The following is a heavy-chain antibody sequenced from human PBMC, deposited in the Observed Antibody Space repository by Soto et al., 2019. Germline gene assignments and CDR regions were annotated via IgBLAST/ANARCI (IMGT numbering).Heavy chain of an antibody. CDR2: IYYSGST. J-gene: IGHJ4*02. D-gene: IGHD3-9*01. Sequence: QVQLQESGPGLVKPSQTLSLTCTVSGGSISSGGYYWGWIGQRPGKGLEWIGYIYYSGSTYYNTSLKSRVTISVDPSKNQFALKLSSVTAADTAVYYCARCILTGYLGFDYWGQGTLVTVSS. CDR3: ARCILTGYLGFDY. CDR1: GGSISSGGYY. V-gene: IGHV4-30-4*01.